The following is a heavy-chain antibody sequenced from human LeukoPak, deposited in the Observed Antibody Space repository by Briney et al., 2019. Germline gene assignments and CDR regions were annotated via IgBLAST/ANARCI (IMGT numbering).Heavy chain of an antibody. J-gene: IGHJ4*02. D-gene: IGHD3-3*01. CDR3: ARAYDFWSGYLGY. CDR2: ISSSGSTI. Sequence: GGSLRLSCAASGFTFSSYEMNWVRQAPGKGLEWVSYISSSGSTIYYADSVKGRFTISRDNAKNSLYLQMNSLRAEDTAVYYCARAYDFWSGYLGYWGQGTLVTVSS. V-gene: IGHV3-48*03. CDR1: GFTFSSYE.